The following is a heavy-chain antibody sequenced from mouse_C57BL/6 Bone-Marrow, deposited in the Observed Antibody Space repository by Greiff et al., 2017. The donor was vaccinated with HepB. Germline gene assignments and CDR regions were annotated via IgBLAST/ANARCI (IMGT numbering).Heavy chain of an antibody. Sequence: VQLQQSGPGLVQPSQSLSITCTVSGFSLTSYGVHWVRQSPGKGLEWLGVIWSGGSTDYNAAFISRLSISKDNSKSQVFLKINSLQADDTAIYYCARRYYYGSSLYYYAMDYWGQGTSVTVSS. J-gene: IGHJ4*01. D-gene: IGHD1-1*01. CDR3: ARRYYYGSSLYYYAMDY. CDR2: IWSGGST. V-gene: IGHV2-2*01. CDR1: GFSLTSYG.